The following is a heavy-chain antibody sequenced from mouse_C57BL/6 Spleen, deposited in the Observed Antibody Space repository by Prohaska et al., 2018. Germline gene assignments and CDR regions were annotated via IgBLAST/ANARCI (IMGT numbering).Heavy chain of an antibody. Sequence: WIFPGSGSTYYNEKFKGKAILTVDKSSSTAYMLLSSLTSEDSAVYFCARGVTTTWGQGTLVTVSA. D-gene: IGHD2-3*01. CDR3: ARGVTTT. V-gene: IGHV1-75*01. CDR2: IFPGSGST. J-gene: IGHJ3*01.